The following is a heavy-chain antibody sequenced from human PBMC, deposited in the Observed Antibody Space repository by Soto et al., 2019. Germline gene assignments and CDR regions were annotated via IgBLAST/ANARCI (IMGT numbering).Heavy chain of an antibody. CDR3: ARAPSDFWSGYSNGDYGMDV. V-gene: IGHV4-38-2*01. J-gene: IGHJ6*02. D-gene: IGHD3-3*01. CDR2: IYHSGST. Sequence: ASETLSLTCAVSGYSISSGYYWGWIRQPPGKGLEWIGSIYHSGSTYYNPSLKSRVTISVDTSKNQFSLKLSSVTAADTAVYYCARAPSDFWSGYSNGDYGMDVWGQGTTVTVSS. CDR1: GYSISSGYY.